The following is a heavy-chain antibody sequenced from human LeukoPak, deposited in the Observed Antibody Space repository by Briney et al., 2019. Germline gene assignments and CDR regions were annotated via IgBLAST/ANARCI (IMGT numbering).Heavy chain of an antibody. CDR3: VKVDT. Sequence: PGGSLRLSCVAPGFSFSTSGMPWVRQSPGKGLDWVSFRRNDGNKKNYAEPVNGRFTISRDSSRNTLYLQMDSLSAEDTAVYYCVKVDTWGQGTLVTVSS. J-gene: IGHJ4*02. V-gene: IGHV3-30*02. CDR2: RRNDGNKK. CDR1: GFSFSTSG. D-gene: IGHD3-22*01.